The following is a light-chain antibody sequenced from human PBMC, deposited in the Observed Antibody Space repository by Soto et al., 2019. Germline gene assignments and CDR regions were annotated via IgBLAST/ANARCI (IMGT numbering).Light chain of an antibody. CDR2: AAS. J-gene: IGKJ5*01. CDR1: QSVTASH. CDR3: QQYGSSPNP. Sequence: ENGLSQSPGTLSVFTGERATLSCRARQSVTASHLAWYQHKPGQAPRLLIYAASSRATGIPDRFSGSGSGTDFTLTISRLEPEDFAVYYCQQYGSSPNPFGQGTRLEI. V-gene: IGKV3-20*01.